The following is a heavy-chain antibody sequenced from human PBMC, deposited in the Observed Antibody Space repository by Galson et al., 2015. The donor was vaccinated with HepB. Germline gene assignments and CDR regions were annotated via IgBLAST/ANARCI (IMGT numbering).Heavy chain of an antibody. J-gene: IGHJ4*02. CDR1: GFTFSTYW. CDR3: VRVGSSWYSYLDS. V-gene: IGHV3-7*03. Sequence: SLRLSCAASGFTFSTYWMTWVRQAPGKGLEWVANTKQDGSEKNYVDSVKGRFTISRDNAKNSLFLQMNSLRAEDTAVYYCVRVGSSWYSYLDSWGQGTLVTVSS. CDR2: TKQDGSEK. D-gene: IGHD6-13*01.